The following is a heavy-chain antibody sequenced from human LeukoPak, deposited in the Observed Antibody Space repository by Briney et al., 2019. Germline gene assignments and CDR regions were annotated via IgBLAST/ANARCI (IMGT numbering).Heavy chain of an antibody. J-gene: IGHJ5*02. V-gene: IGHV3-11*04. CDR3: ARLLSGWYWFDP. CDR1: GFTFSHYY. CDR2: ISSSGSTI. D-gene: IGHD6-19*01. Sequence: GGSLRLSCAASGFTFSHYYMSWIRQAPGKGLEWVEYISSSGSTIYYADSVKGRFTISRDNAKNSLYLQMNSLRAEDTAVYYCARLLSGWYWFDPWGQGILVTVSS.